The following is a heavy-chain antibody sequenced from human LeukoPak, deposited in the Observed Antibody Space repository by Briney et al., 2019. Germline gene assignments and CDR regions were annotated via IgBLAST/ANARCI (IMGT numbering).Heavy chain of an antibody. CDR1: GFTFSSYA. CDR2: ISSSGGST. J-gene: IGHJ4*02. V-gene: IGHV3-23*01. Sequence: GGSLRLSCAASGFTFSSYAMSRVRQAPGKGLEWVSAISSSGGSTYYADSVKGRFTISRDNSKNTLYLQMNSLRAEDTAVYYCAKGTLDIVVVPAAPKVYYFDYWGQGTLVTVSS. D-gene: IGHD2-2*01. CDR3: AKGTLDIVVVPAAPKVYYFDY.